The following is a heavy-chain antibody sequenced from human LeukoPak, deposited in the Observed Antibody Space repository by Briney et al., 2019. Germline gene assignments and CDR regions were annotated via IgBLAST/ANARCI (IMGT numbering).Heavy chain of an antibody. V-gene: IGHV4-39*01. J-gene: IGHJ4*02. Sequence: PSETLSLTCTVSGGSISSSHYYWGWVRQPPGKGLEWIGSIYYSGNTYYNPSLKSRVTMSVDTSMNQFSLKLNSVTAADTAVYYCARLYPPFDYWGQGTPVTVSS. CDR3: ARLYPPFDY. D-gene: IGHD2-2*02. CDR2: IYYSGNT. CDR1: GGSISSSHYY.